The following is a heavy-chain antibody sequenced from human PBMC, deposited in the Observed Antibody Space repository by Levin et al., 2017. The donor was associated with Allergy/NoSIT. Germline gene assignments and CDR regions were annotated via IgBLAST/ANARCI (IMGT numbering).Heavy chain of an antibody. D-gene: IGHD2-2*03. CDR2: IYYSGST. CDR3: AREDGSTFDF. CDR1: GGSISGGGYH. V-gene: IGHV4-31*03. Sequence: SQTLSLTCTVSGGSISGGGYHWTWIRQHPEKGLEWIGYIYYSGSTFYNPSLKSRLMISVDTSKNQFSLTVSSVTAADPAVYYCAREDGSTFDFWGQGALVTVAS. J-gene: IGHJ4*02.